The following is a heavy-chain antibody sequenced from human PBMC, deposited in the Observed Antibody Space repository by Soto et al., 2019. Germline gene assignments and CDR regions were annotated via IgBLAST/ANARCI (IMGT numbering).Heavy chain of an antibody. J-gene: IGHJ4*02. CDR3: ARDKIPGLFDY. Sequence: SETLSLTCTVTGGSTSSYYWSWLRQPPGKGLEWIGYNSYSGSTDYNPSLKSRVTISVDASKNQFSLKLSSATAADTAVYYCARDKIPGLFDYWGQGSLVIVSS. V-gene: IGHV4-59*12. CDR2: NSYSGST. CDR1: GGSTSSYY.